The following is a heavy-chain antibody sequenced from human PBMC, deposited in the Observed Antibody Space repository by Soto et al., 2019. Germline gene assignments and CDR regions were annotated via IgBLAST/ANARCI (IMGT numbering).Heavy chain of an antibody. D-gene: IGHD4-17*01. V-gene: IGHV1-69*12. CDR3: ARYKDRAPLRGNYYYIMDV. CDR2: IMPIFRTA. Sequence: QVQVVQSGAEVKKPGSSVKVSCKTSGGTFSTSAISWVRQAPGQGLEWMGGIMPIFRTADYAQRFQGRVTMTAGESASTAYLELRSLTSEDTAIYYCARYKDRAPLRGNYYYIMDVWGQGPTVTVTS. J-gene: IGHJ6*02. CDR1: GGTFSTSA.